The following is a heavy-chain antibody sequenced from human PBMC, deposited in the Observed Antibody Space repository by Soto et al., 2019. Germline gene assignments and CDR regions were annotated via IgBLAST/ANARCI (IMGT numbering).Heavy chain of an antibody. CDR3: AVVLAHYYGYGMDV. V-gene: IGHV1-69*13. Sequence: SVKVSCKASGGTFSSYAISWVRQAPGQGLEWMGGIIPLFGTANYAQKFQGRVTTTADESTSTAYMELSSLRSEDTAVYYCAVVLAHYYGYGMDVWGQGTTVTVSS. J-gene: IGHJ6*02. CDR2: IIPLFGTA. D-gene: IGHD2-15*01. CDR1: GGTFSSYA.